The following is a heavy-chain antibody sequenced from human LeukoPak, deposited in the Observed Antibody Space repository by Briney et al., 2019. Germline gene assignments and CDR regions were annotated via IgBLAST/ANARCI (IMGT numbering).Heavy chain of an antibody. CDR2: IYYSGSI. D-gene: IGHD4-11*01. J-gene: IGHJ4*02. Sequence: MTSETLSLTCTVSGYSISSGYYWGWIRQPPGKGLEWIGYIYYSGSIYYSPSLKSRVTISVDTSKNQFSLHLNSVTPEDTAVYYCTREEDYLLFPWGQGTLVTVSS. CDR3: TREEDYLLFP. CDR1: GYSISSGYY. V-gene: IGHV4-38-2*02.